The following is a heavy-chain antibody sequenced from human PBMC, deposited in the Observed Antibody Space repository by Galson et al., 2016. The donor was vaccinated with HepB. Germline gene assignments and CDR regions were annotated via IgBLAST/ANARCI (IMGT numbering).Heavy chain of an antibody. CDR2: MDPNSGNT. V-gene: IGHV1-8*01. CDR1: GYTFTSYD. J-gene: IGHJ4*02. Sequence: SVKVSCKASGYTFTSYDINWVRQATGQGLEWMGWMDPNSGNTDYAQKFHGRVTMTRDTSTSTVYMDLSSLRSEDTAVYFCATGGGFSSWDYWGQGTLVTVSS. CDR3: ATGGGFSSWDY. D-gene: IGHD6-13*01.